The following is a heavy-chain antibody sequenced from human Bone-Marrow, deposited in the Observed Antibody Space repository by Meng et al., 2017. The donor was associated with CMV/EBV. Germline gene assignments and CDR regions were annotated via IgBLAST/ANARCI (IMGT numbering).Heavy chain of an antibody. CDR1: GFIFSNYA. Sequence: VQLCELGGGFEQPGGSLRLACAGSGFIFSNYAISWVRQAPGKGLEWVSALSATGGNTYYADSVKGRFTVSRDNSKNIMYLQMNNLRGEDTARYYCAKDPGSGYWVYWGQGTLVTVSS. CDR2: LSATGGNT. D-gene: IGHD3-22*01. J-gene: IGHJ4*01. CDR3: AKDPGSGYWVY. V-gene: IGHV3-23*01.